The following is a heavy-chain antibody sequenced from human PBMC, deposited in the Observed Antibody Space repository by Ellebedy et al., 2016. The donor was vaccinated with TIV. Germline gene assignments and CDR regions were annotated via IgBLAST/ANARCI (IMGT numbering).Heavy chain of an antibody. J-gene: IGHJ4*01. D-gene: IGHD6-19*01. V-gene: IGHV3-23*01. Sequence: GESLKISCAASGFTFSRYAMSWVRQAPGKGLEWVSGISDDGFSTYNADSVKGRFTISRDNSKNTLYLQMNSRRVEDAAVYYCAKGGGSGWYMYPIDYWGHGTLVTVSS. CDR3: AKGGGSGWYMYPIDY. CDR1: GFTFSRYA. CDR2: ISDDGFST.